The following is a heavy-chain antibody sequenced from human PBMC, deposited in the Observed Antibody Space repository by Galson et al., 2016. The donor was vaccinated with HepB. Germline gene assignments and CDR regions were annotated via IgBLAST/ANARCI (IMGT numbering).Heavy chain of an antibody. D-gene: IGHD3-9*01. Sequence: SETLSLTCNVSGASISSTSFYWGWIRQSPGKGLQWIASIYKVGTPYYSPSLRSRATISVDTSKNSFSLTLRSVTAADTAVYFCARHHMFNDLSSGYSEINYFDPWGQGLLVSVSS. V-gene: IGHV4-39*01. CDR3: ARHHMFNDLSSGYSEINYFDP. CDR2: IYKVGTP. J-gene: IGHJ5*02. CDR1: GASISSTSFY.